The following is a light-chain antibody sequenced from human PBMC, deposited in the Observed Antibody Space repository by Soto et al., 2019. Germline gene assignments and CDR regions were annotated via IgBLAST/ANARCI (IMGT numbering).Light chain of an antibody. CDR2: GAS. Sequence: EVVLTQSPGTLSLSPGGRVTLSCRASQSVSSTYLAWYQQKPGQAPRLLIYGASSRATGIPDRFSGSGSGTDFTLTISRLEPEDFAVYYCQHYGSLVLTFGGGTKVEIK. J-gene: IGKJ4*01. V-gene: IGKV3-20*01. CDR1: QSVSSTY. CDR3: QHYGSLVLT.